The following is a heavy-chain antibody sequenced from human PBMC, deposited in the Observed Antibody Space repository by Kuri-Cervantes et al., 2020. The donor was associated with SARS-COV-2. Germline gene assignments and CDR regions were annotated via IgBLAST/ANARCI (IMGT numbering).Heavy chain of an antibody. CDR1: GGSISSGGYY. J-gene: IGHJ4*02. CDR2: IYYSGST. Sequence: GSLRLSCTVSGGSISSGGYYWGWIRQPPGKGLEWIGSIYYSGSTYYNPSLKSRVTISVDTSKNQFSLKLSSVTAADTAVYYCAREDLSVVVPAAFFDYWGQGTLVTVSS. D-gene: IGHD2-2*01. V-gene: IGHV4-39*07. CDR3: AREDLSVVVPAAFFDY.